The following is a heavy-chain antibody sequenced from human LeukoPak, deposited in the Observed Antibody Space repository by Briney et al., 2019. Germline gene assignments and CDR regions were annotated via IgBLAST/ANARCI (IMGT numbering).Heavy chain of an antibody. J-gene: IGHJ5*02. D-gene: IGHD3-10*01. CDR3: ARALPYYYGSGVPFDP. CDR2: INHSGST. Sequence: PSETLSLTCAVYGGSFSGYYWSWIRQPPGKGLEWIGKINHSGSTNYNPSLKSRVTISVDTSKNQFSLKLSSVTAADTAVYYCARALPYYYGSGVPFDPWGQGTLVTVSS. V-gene: IGHV4-34*01. CDR1: GGSFSGYY.